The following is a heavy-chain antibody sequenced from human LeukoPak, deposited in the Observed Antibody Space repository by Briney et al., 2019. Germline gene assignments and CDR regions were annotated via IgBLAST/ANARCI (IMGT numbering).Heavy chain of an antibody. J-gene: IGHJ4*02. CDR3: ARQRNTDSSGYYYLHYFDY. D-gene: IGHD3-22*01. V-gene: IGHV4-34*01. CDR2: INHSGST. CDR1: GGSFSGYY. Sequence: SETLSLTCAVYGGSFSGYYWSWIRQPPGKGLEWIGEINHSGSTNYNPSLKSRVTISVDTSKNQFSLKLNSVTAADTAVYYCARQRNTDSSGYYYLHYFDYWGQGTLVTVSS.